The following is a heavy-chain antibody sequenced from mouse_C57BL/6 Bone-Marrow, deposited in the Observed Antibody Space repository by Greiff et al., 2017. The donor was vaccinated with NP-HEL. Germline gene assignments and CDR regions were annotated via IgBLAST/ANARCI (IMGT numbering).Heavy chain of an antibody. D-gene: IGHD1-1*01. CDR1: GFSLTSYG. V-gene: IGHV2-2*01. CDR3: ARNGVVARDYYAMDY. Sequence: VQRVESGPGLVQPSQSLSITCTVSGFSLTSYGVHWVRQSPGKGLEWLGVIWSGGSTDYNAAFISRLSISKDNSKSQVFFKMNSLQADDTAIYYCARNGVVARDYYAMDYWGQGTSVTVSS. J-gene: IGHJ4*01. CDR2: IWSGGST.